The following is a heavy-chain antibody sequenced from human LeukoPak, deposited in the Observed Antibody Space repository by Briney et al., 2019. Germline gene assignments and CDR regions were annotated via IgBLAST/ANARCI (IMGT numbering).Heavy chain of an antibody. CDR1: GGSFSGYY. Sequence: SETLSLTCAVYGGSFSGYYWGWIRQPPGKGLEWIGEINHSGSTNYNPSLKSRVTISVDTSKNQFSLKLSSVTAADTAVYYCARGGYSYGYKGNIDYWGQGTLVTVSS. CDR3: ARGGYSYGYKGNIDY. D-gene: IGHD5-18*01. CDR2: INHSGST. J-gene: IGHJ4*02. V-gene: IGHV4-34*01.